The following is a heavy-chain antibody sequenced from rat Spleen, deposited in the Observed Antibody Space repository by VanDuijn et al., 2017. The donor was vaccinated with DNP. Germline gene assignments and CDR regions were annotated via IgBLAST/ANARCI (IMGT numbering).Heavy chain of an antibody. CDR1: GFTLSDYN. CDR3: AKEGEQPYWYFDF. V-gene: IGHV5-7*01. Sequence: EVQLVESGGGLVQPGRSLRLSCAASGFTLSDYNMAWVRQAPKKGLEWVATITYDGSRTFYRDSVKGRFTISRENAKSTLYLQMNSLRSEDTATYYCAKEGEQPYWYFDFWGPGTMVTVSS. J-gene: IGHJ1*01. CDR2: ITYDGSRT. D-gene: IGHD1-2*01.